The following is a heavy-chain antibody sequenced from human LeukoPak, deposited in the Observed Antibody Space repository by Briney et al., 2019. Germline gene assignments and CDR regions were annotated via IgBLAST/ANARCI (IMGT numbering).Heavy chain of an antibody. V-gene: IGHV3-11*04. CDR3: ARGVSYYDRGAFDI. Sequence: GGSLRLSCEVSGFIFSDDYMSWIRQAPGKGLEWISHVTASGGAKYYADSVKGRFTISRDDAKQSLYLQMNSLRAEDTAVYYCARGVSYYDRGAFDIWGQGTLVSVSS. CDR2: VTASGGAK. D-gene: IGHD3-22*01. CDR1: GFIFSDDY. J-gene: IGHJ3*02.